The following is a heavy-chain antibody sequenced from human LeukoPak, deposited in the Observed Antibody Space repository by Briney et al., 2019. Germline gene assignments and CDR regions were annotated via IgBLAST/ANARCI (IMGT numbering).Heavy chain of an antibody. J-gene: IGHJ4*02. D-gene: IGHD4-11*01. V-gene: IGHV3-23*01. CDR3: AKDRTTMTTVTTLPDY. CDR2: ISGSGGST. CDR1: GFTFSSYA. Sequence: GGSLTPSCAASGFTFSSYAMSWVRQAPGKGLEWVSAISGSGGSTYYADSVKGRFTISRDNSKNTLYLQMNSLRAEDTAVYYCAKDRTTMTTVTTLPDYWGQGTLVTVSS.